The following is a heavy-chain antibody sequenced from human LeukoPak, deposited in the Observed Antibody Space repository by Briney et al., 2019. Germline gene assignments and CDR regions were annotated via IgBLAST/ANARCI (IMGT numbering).Heavy chain of an antibody. Sequence: GESLKISCKVSGYTFISYWIGWVRQMPGRGLEWMGIINPGDSDTRYSPSFQGQVTISVDKSISTAYLQWSSLKASDTAMYYCARGEAYFDYWGQGTLVTVSS. V-gene: IGHV5-51*01. CDR3: ARGEAYFDY. CDR1: GYTFISYW. CDR2: INPGDSDT. J-gene: IGHJ4*02.